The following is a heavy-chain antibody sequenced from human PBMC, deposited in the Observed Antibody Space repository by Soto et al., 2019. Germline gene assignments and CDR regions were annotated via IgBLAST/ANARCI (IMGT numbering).Heavy chain of an antibody. V-gene: IGHV4-34*01. D-gene: IGHD1-1*01. Sequence: QVQLQQWGAGLLKPSETLSLTCAVYGGSFSGYYWSWIRQPPGKGLEWIGEINHSGSTNYNPSLKSRVTISVDTSKNQFSLKLSSVTAADTAVYYCAREESGTWYMAVWGKGTTVTVSS. CDR2: INHSGST. CDR3: AREESGTWYMAV. CDR1: GGSFSGYY. J-gene: IGHJ6*03.